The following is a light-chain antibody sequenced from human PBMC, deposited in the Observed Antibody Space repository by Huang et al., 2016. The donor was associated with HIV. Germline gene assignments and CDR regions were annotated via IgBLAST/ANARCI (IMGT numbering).Light chain of an antibody. Sequence: EIVLTQSPATLSLSPGERATLSCRASQTISSRLAWYQQKPGQAPRLLIYDASRRVTGIPAMFSGSGSGTDFTLTISSLEPEDFAVYYCQRYSFGQGTKLEIK. V-gene: IGKV3-11*01. CDR3: QRYS. J-gene: IGKJ2*01. CDR1: QTISSR. CDR2: DAS.